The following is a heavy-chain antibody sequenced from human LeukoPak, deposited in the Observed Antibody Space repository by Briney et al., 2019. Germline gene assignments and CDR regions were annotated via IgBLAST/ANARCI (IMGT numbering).Heavy chain of an antibody. CDR1: GFTFTNAW. Sequence: GGSLRLSCVASGFTFTNAWMSWVRQVPGKGLEWVGRIKSQTDGGTTDYAAPVTGRFTISRDDSKNTLYLQMNSLRTEDTAVYYCTTLTMIVVHDDYWGQGTLVPVSS. V-gene: IGHV3-15*01. D-gene: IGHD3-22*01. CDR3: TTLTMIVVHDDY. CDR2: IKSQTDGGTT. J-gene: IGHJ4*02.